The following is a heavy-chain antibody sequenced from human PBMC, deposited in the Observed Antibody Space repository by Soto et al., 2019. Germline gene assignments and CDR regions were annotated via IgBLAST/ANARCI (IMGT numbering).Heavy chain of an antibody. CDR1: GGSISSYY. J-gene: IGHJ5*02. Sequence: SETLSLTCTVSGGSISSYYWSWIRQPAGKGLEWIGRIYTSGSTNYNPSLKSRVTMSVDTSKNQFSLKLSSVTAADTAVYYCARQRCGGSCYSLWPSGWLEPWGQGALV. V-gene: IGHV4-4*07. CDR2: IYTSGST. D-gene: IGHD2-15*01. CDR3: ARQRCGGSCYSLWPSGWLEP.